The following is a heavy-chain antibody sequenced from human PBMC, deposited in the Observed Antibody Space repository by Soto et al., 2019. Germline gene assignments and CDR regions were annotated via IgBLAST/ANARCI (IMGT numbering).Heavy chain of an antibody. CDR1: GFTFSDYY. D-gene: IGHD3-22*01. J-gene: IGHJ4*02. CDR3: ARDLGYYASDGYFDY. CDR2: ISSSGDII. V-gene: IGHV3-11*01. Sequence: GGSLRLSCAASGFTFSDYYMSWIRQAPGKGLEWVSYISSSGDIIYYADSVKGRFTTSRDNAKNSLYLQMNSLRAEDTAVYYCARDLGYYASDGYFDYWGQGTLVTVSS.